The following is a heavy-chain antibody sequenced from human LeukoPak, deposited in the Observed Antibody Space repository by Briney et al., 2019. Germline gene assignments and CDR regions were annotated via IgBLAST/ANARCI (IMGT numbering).Heavy chain of an antibody. J-gene: IGHJ6*02. CDR1: GYTFIGYY. CDR2: INPNTGGT. CDR3: ARGEGYGGIYGMDV. V-gene: IGHV1-2*04. Sequence: ASVKVSCKASGYTFIGYYMHWVRQAPGQGLEWMGWINPNTGGTNYAQKFQGWVTMTRDTSISTAYMELSRLRSDDTAVYYCARGEGYGGIYGMDVWGQGTTVTVSS. D-gene: IGHD4-23*01.